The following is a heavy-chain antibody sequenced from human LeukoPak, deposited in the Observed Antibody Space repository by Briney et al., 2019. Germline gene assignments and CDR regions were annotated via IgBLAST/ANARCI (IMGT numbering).Heavy chain of an antibody. J-gene: IGHJ4*02. CDR1: GFTFSSYG. V-gene: IGHV3-30*18. Sequence: PGRSLRLSCAASGFTFSSYGMHWVRQAPGKGLEWVAVISYDGSNKYYADSVKGRFTISRDNSKNTLYLQMNSLRAEDTAVYYCAKDGRDGYNFVDYWGQGTLVSVSS. D-gene: IGHD5-24*01. CDR2: ISYDGSNK. CDR3: AKDGRDGYNFVDY.